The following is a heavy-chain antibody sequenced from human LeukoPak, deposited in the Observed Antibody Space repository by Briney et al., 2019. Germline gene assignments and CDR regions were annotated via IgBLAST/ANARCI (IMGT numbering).Heavy chain of an antibody. CDR2: INPSGGST. Sequence: ASVTVSCKASGYTFTSYYMHWVRQAPGQGLEWMGIINPSGGSTSYAQKFQGRVTMTRDMSTSTVYMELSSLRSEDTAVYYCARGSTSCYRVCWFDPWGQGTLVTVSS. D-gene: IGHD2-2*02. CDR1: GYTFTSYY. V-gene: IGHV1-46*01. J-gene: IGHJ5*02. CDR3: ARGSTSCYRVCWFDP.